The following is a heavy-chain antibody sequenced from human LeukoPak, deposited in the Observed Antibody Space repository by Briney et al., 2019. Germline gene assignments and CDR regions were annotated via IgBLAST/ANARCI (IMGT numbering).Heavy chain of an antibody. J-gene: IGHJ5*02. CDR1: GYTLTELS. D-gene: IGHD2-21*02. V-gene: IGHV1-24*01. Sequence: VASVKVSCKVSGYTLTELSMHWVRQAPGKGLEWMGGFDPEDGETIYAQKFQGRVTMTEDTSTDTAHMELSSLRSEDTAVYYCATDDSEAWFDPWGQGTLVTVSS. CDR3: ATDDSEAWFDP. CDR2: FDPEDGET.